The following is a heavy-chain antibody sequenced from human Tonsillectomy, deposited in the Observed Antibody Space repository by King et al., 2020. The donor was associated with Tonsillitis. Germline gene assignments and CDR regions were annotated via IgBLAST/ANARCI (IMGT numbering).Heavy chain of an antibody. Sequence: VQLVESGGGLVKPGGSLRLSCAASGFTFSDAWMSWVRQAPGKGLEWVGRIKSKTDGETTDYIAPVRGRFAVSRDDSRNSLYLQMNSLQTEDTAVYYCTTTRRVTAAGTGGDFDTWGQGTQVTVSS. CDR2: IKSKTDGETT. J-gene: IGHJ4*02. CDR1: GFTFSDAW. V-gene: IGHV3-15*01. D-gene: IGHD6-13*01. CDR3: TTTRRVTAAGTGGDFDT.